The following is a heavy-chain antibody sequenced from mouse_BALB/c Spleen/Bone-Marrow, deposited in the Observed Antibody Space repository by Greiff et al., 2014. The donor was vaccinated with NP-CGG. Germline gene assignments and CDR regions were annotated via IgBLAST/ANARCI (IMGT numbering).Heavy chain of an antibody. CDR3: ARITTATGAMDY. D-gene: IGHD1-2*01. CDR1: GFSLTSYG. CDR2: IWAGGST. Sequence: VKLMESGPGLVAPSQSLSITCTVSGFSLTSYGVYWVRQPPGKGLEWLGVIWAGGSTNYNSALMSRLSISKDNSKSQVFLKMNSLQTDDTAIYYCARITTATGAMDYWGQGTSLTVSS. J-gene: IGHJ4*01. V-gene: IGHV2-9*02.